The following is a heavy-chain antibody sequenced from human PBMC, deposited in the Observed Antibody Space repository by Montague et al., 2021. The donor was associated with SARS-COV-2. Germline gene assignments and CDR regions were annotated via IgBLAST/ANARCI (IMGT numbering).Heavy chain of an antibody. J-gene: IGHJ3*02. CDR1: GGSISSYY. CDR2: IHYSGST. V-gene: IGHV4-59*08. Sequence: SETLSLTCTVSGGSISSYYWSWIRQPPGKGLEWIGYIHYSGSTNYNPSLKSRVTIPLDTSKNQFSLKLSSVTAADTAVYYCARTYYDILTGYYNRGAFDNWGQGTMVTVSS. D-gene: IGHD3-9*01. CDR3: ARTYYDILTGYYNRGAFDN.